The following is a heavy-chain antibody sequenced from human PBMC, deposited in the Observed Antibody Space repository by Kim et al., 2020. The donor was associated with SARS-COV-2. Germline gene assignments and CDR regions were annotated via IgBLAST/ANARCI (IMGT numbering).Heavy chain of an antibody. D-gene: IGHD3-22*01. CDR3: AKDPPRPGVAYDMDV. CDR2: IWYDGSNK. J-gene: IGHJ6*02. Sequence: GGSLRLSCAASGFTFSSYGMHWVRQAPGKGLEWVAVIWYDGSNKYYADSVKGRFTISRDNSKNTLYLQMNSLRAEDTAVYYCAKDPPRPGVAYDMDVWGQGTTVTVSS. V-gene: IGHV3-33*06. CDR1: GFTFSSYG.